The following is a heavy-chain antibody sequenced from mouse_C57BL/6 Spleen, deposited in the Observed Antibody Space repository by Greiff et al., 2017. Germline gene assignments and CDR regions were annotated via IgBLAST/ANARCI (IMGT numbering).Heavy chain of an antibody. D-gene: IGHD1-1*01. CDR3: ARRDYGSPYWYFDV. J-gene: IGHJ1*03. CDR2: INPNNGGT. Sequence: VQLQQSGPELVKPGASVKISCKASGYTFTDYYMNWVKQSHGKSLEWIGDINPNNGGTSYNQKFKGKATLTVDKSSSTAYMERRSLTSEDSAVYYCARRDYGSPYWYFDVWGTGTTVTVSS. CDR1: GYTFTDYY. V-gene: IGHV1-26*01.